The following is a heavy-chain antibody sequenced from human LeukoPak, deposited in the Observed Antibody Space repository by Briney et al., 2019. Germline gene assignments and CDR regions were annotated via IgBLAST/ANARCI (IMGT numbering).Heavy chain of an antibody. CDR1: GFTFSSYW. J-gene: IGHJ4*02. V-gene: IGHV3-7*01. D-gene: IGHD3-10*01. Sequence: GGSLRLSCAASGFTFSSYWMSWVRQAPGKGLEWVANIKQDGSEKYYVDSVKGRFTISRDNSKNTLYLQMNSLRAEDTAVYYCARGLTSGSYYYFDYWGQGTLVTVSS. CDR3: ARGLTSGSYYYFDY. CDR2: IKQDGSEK.